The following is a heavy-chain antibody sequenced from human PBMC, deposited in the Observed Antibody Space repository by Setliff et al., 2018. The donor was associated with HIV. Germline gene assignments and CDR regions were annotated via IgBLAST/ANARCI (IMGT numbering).Heavy chain of an antibody. Sequence: SETLSLTCAVYGRSLSGYYWSWIRQPPGKGLEWIGEINQSGSTNYNPSLKSRVTISVDTSKNQFSLKLSSVTAADTAVYYCARGVNPTYYDFWSGNYMRKYYYNYMDVWGKGTTVTVSS. CDR2: INQSGST. V-gene: IGHV4-34*01. CDR1: GRSLSGYY. J-gene: IGHJ6*03. D-gene: IGHD3-3*01. CDR3: ARGVNPTYYDFWSGNYMRKYYYNYMDV.